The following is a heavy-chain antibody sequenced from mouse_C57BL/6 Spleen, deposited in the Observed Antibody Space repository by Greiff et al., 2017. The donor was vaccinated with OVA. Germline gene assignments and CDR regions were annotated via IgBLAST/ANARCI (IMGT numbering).Heavy chain of an antibody. J-gene: IGHJ2*01. V-gene: IGHV1-82*01. CDR3: ASSTGTDY. CDR1: GYAFSSSW. CDR2: IYPGDGDT. D-gene: IGHD4-1*02. Sequence: QVQLKESGPELVKPGASVKISCKASGYAFSSSWMNWVKQRPGKGLEWIGRIYPGDGDTNYNGKFKGKATLTADKSSSTAYMQLSSLTSEDSAVYFCASSTGTDYWGQGTTLTVSS.